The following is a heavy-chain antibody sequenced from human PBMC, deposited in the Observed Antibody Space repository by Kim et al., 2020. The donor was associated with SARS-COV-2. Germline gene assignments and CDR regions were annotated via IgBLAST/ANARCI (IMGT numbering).Heavy chain of an antibody. CDR1: GFTVSSNY. CDR3: ARYGGYDRGYLDL. CDR2: IYSGGTT. V-gene: IGHV3-53*01. J-gene: IGHJ2*01. Sequence: GRSLRLSCAASGFTVSSNYMSWVRQAPGKGLEWVSIIYSGGTTYYADSVKGRFTMSRDNSKNTLYLQMNSLRAEDTAVYYCARYGGYDRGYLDLWGRGTLVTVSS. D-gene: IGHD5-12*01.